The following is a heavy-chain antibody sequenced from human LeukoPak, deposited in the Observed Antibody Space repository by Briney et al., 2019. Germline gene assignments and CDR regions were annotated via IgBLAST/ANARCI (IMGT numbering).Heavy chain of an antibody. CDR1: GGSFSGYY. J-gene: IGHJ4*02. CDR2: INHSGST. V-gene: IGHV4-34*01. CDR3: ARAPIVVGRNYFDY. D-gene: IGHD2-21*01. Sequence: SETLSLTCAVYGGSFSGYYWSWIRQPPGKGLEWIGEINHSGSTNYNPSLKSRVTISVDTSKNQFSLKLSSVTAADTAVYYCARAPIVVGRNYFDYWGQGTLVTVSS.